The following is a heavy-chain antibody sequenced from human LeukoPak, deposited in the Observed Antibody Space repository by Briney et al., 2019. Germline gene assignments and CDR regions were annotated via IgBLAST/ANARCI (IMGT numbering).Heavy chain of an antibody. Sequence: GRSLRLSCTASGFTFSNYAMHWVRQAPGKGLEWVTVIASNGNDKHNADSANGRCTVFRSNSKNTLYLKLKRLRAEETAVYYCAKDRQVGPAVYYFDSWSQGTVVWVSS. D-gene: IGHD3/OR15-3a*01. CDR2: IASNGNDK. CDR3: AKDRQVGPAVYYFDS. CDR1: GFTFSNYA. J-gene: IGHJ4*02. V-gene: IGHV3-30*18.